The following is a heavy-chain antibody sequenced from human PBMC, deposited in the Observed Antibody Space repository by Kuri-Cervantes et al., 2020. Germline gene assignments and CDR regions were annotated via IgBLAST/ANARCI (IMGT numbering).Heavy chain of an antibody. CDR3: ARAPSIAAAGYFDY. D-gene: IGHD6-13*01. CDR1: GYTFTSYY. J-gene: IGHJ4*02. Sequence: ASVKVSCKASGYTFTSYYMHWVRQAPGQGLEWMGIINPSGGSTSYAQKFQGRVTMTRDTSTSTAYMELRSLRSDDTAVYYCARAPSIAAAGYFDYWGQGTLVTVSS. V-gene: IGHV1-46*01. CDR2: INPSGGST.